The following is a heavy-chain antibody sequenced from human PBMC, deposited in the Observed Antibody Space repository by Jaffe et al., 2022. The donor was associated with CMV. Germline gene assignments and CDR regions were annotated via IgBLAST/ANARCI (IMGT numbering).Heavy chain of an antibody. CDR3: ARGTTISPYDAFDI. Sequence: QVQLVQSGAEVKKPGASVKVSCKASGYTFTAYFMHWLRRAPGQGLEWMGWINPNSGATKYAQKFQGRVTMTRDTSISTAYVELSSLGFDDTAVYYCARGTTISPYDAFDIWGQGTMVTVSS. J-gene: IGHJ3*02. V-gene: IGHV1-2*02. D-gene: IGHD1-7*01. CDR2: INPNSGAT. CDR1: GYTFTAYF.